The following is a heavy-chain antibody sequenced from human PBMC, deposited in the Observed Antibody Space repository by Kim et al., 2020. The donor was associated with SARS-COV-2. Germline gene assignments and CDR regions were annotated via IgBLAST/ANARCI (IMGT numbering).Heavy chain of an antibody. J-gene: IGHJ4*02. V-gene: IGHV3-7*01. CDR2: IKTDGRET. CDR1: GFTFSNYW. CDR3: ARGNSGYDGYVTFDS. D-gene: IGHD5-12*01. Sequence: GGSLRLSCAASGFTFSNYWMSWVRQAPGKGPEWVAMIKTDGRETYYVDSVKGRFTISRDNAKNSMYLQMGSLRAEDTAMYHCARGNSGYDGYVTFDSWGQGTLVTVSS.